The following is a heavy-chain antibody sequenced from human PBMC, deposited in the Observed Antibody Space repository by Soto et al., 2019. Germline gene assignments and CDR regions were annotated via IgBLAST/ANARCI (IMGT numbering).Heavy chain of an antibody. V-gene: IGHV4-39*01. D-gene: IGHD6-13*01. Sequence: PSETLSLTCTVSGGSISSSSSYWGWIRQPPGKGLEWIGTIYSGSTYYNPSLKSRVTISVDTSKNQFSLKLSSVAAAGTAIYFCATTRGIAVGGSFDYWGQGTRVTVSS. CDR1: GGSISSSSSY. CDR3: ATTRGIAVGGSFDY. CDR2: IYSGST. J-gene: IGHJ4*02.